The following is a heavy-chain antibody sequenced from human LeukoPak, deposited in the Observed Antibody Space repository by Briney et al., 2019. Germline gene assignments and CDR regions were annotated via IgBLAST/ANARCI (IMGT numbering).Heavy chain of an antibody. V-gene: IGHV1-69*13. D-gene: IGHD5-18*01. CDR3: ARVTHTELYTWFDP. Sequence: GASVKVSCKASGGTFNNYAINWVRQAPGQGLEWMGGIIPVFGSSNYAQKFQGRVTITADESTTTAYMELSSLRSEDTAVYYCARVTHTELYTWFDPWGQGTLVTVSS. J-gene: IGHJ5*02. CDR2: IIPVFGSS. CDR1: GGTFNNYA.